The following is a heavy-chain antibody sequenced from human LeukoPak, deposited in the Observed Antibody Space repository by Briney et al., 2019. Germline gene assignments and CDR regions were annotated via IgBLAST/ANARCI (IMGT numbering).Heavy chain of an antibody. Sequence: SETLSLTCAVYGGSFSGYYWSWIRQPPGKGLEWIGEINHSGSTNYNPSLKSRVTISVDTSKNQFSLKLSSVTAADTAVYYCARTRGDGSGDYWGQGTLVTVSS. V-gene: IGHV4-34*01. J-gene: IGHJ4*02. CDR1: GGSFSGYY. CDR3: ARTRGDGSGDY. CDR2: INHSGST. D-gene: IGHD5-24*01.